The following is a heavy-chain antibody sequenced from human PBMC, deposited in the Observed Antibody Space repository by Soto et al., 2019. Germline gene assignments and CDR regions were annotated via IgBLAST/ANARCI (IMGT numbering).Heavy chain of an antibody. CDR3: AKDLDTTVCNFDY. CDR1: GLTFSPYA. CDR2: ISSSGGST. Sequence: EVQLLESGGGLVQTRGSLRLSCTASGLTFSPYALSWVRQAPGNGLEWVSTISSSGGSTYYADSMKGRFTMPRDKSKNTRYLQITSVRAEDTAVYYCAKDLDTTVCNFDYWGEGTLVTVSS. D-gene: IGHD5-18*01. V-gene: IGHV3-23*01. J-gene: IGHJ4*02.